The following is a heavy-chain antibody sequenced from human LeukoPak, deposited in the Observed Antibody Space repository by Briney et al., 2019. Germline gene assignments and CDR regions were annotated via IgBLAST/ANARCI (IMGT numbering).Heavy chain of an antibody. V-gene: IGHV3-23*01. D-gene: IGHD3-22*01. CDR1: GFTFSSYA. J-gene: IGHJ4*02. CDR3: AKALGRTYYYDSSGYYAPDY. CDR2: ISGSGGST. Sequence: GGSLRLSCAASGFTFSSYAMSWVRQAPGKGLEWVSAISGSGGSTYYADSVKGRFTISRDNSKNTPYLQMNSLRAEDTAVYYCAKALGRTYYYDSSGYYAPDYWGQGTLVTVSS.